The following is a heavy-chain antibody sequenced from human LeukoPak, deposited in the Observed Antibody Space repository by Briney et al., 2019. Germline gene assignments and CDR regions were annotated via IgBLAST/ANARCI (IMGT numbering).Heavy chain of an antibody. CDR3: AREGSGSYEYYFDY. V-gene: IGHV3-48*03. J-gene: IGHJ4*02. Sequence: GGSLRLSCAASGFTFSIYAMSWVRQAPGEGLEWASYISSSCSTIYYADSVTGRLTISRDNANNSLYLQINSLRAEDTAVYYCAREGSGSYEYYFDYWGQGTLVTVSS. CDR2: ISSSCSTI. D-gene: IGHD1-26*01. CDR1: GFTFSIYA.